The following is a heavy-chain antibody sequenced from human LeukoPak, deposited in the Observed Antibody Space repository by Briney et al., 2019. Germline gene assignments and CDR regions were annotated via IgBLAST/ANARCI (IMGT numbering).Heavy chain of an antibody. V-gene: IGHV3-23*01. CDR2: ISSSSTGI. Sequence: GGSLRLTCAASGFTFSSYAMTWVRQAPGEGLEWVSSISSSSTGIWYADSVKGRFTISRDNSKNTLFLQMNSLRAEDTAVYYCAKTGQADNWGQGTLVTVSS. D-gene: IGHD7-27*01. CDR1: GFTFSSYA. J-gene: IGHJ4*02. CDR3: AKTGQADN.